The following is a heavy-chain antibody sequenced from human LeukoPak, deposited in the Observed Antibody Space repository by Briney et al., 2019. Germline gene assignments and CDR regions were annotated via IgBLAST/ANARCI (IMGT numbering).Heavy chain of an antibody. V-gene: IGHV4-39*01. D-gene: IGHD3-22*01. CDR3: ARGVTMIVVVIHDWYFDL. CDR1: GGSISSSSYY. Sequence: SETLSLTCTVSGGSISSSSYYWGWIRQPPGKGLEWIGSIYYTRSTYYNPSLKSRVTISVDTSKSQFSLKLTSVTAADTAVYYCARGVTMIVVVIHDWYFDLWGRGTLVTVSS. CDR2: IYYTRST. J-gene: IGHJ2*01.